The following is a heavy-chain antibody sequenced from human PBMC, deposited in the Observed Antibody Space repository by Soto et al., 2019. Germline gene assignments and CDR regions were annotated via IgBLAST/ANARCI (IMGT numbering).Heavy chain of an antibody. Sequence: QVQLVQSGAEVKKPGSSVKVSCTASGGPFSSYAINWVRQAPGQGLEWMGVITPMFGAPHYAQNFKGRITITADKSTNTAYMELSSLTSGDTAVYFCARVFTVLGFDPWGQGTLVTVSS. J-gene: IGHJ5*02. CDR3: ARVFTVLGFDP. D-gene: IGHD3-10*02. V-gene: IGHV1-69*06. CDR1: GGPFSSYA. CDR2: ITPMFGAP.